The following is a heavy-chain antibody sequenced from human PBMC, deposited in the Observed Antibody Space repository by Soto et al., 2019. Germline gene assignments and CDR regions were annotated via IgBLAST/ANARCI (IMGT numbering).Heavy chain of an antibody. CDR3: ARSDCYGVCRGKWLDP. V-gene: IGHV4-4*02. D-gene: IGHD2-21*02. CDR2: IYHSGTT. J-gene: IGHJ5*02. CDR1: GGSISSDDW. Sequence: QVQVQESGPGLVKPSGTLSLSCAVSGGSISSDDWWTWVRQTPGKGVEWIGEIYHSGTTNYNPSLMSRVTIAVDKAKSQFSLRLDSVTAADTAVYYCARSDCYGVCRGKWLDPWGHGILVTVSS.